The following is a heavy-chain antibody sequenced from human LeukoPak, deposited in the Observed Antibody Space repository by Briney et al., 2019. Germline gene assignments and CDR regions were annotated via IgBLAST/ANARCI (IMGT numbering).Heavy chain of an antibody. V-gene: IGHV3-7*03. CDR2: IKQDGRDK. CDR1: GFTFSSYW. J-gene: IGHJ4*02. Sequence: GGSLRLSCAASGFTFSSYWMNWVRQAPGKGLEWVATIKQDGRDKYYVDSVKGRFTISRDDAKNSLYLQMNSLRAEDTAVYYCAKGGKWDVTPFDYWGQGTLVTVSS. D-gene: IGHD1-26*01. CDR3: AKGGKWDVTPFDY.